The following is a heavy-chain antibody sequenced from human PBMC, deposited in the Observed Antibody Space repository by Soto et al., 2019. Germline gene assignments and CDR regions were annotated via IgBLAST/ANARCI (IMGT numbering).Heavy chain of an antibody. V-gene: IGHV3-64*01. J-gene: IGHJ6*03. CDR1: GFTLSGYA. D-gene: IGHD6-6*01. Sequence: EVQLVESGGGLAQPGGSLRLSGAASGFTLSGYAMDWVRQAPGKGLEYVSGISTNGVGTYYANSVQGRCTISRDNSKNTVYLQMSSLRPEAMAVYYCARRARPDFSYMDGWGKGTTVTVS. CDR2: ISTNGVGT. CDR3: ARRARPDFSYMDG.